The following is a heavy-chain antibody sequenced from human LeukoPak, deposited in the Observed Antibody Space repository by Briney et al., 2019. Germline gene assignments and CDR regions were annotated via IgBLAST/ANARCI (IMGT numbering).Heavy chain of an antibody. Sequence: PGGSLRLSCAASGFTFSSYGMHWVRQAPGKGLEWVAVIWYDGSNKYYADSVKGRFTISRDNSKNTLYLQMNSLRAEDTAVYYCARDGTGDYLFDYWGQGTLVTVSS. D-gene: IGHD4-17*01. CDR3: ARDGTGDYLFDY. CDR1: GFTFSSYG. V-gene: IGHV3-33*08. J-gene: IGHJ4*02. CDR2: IWYDGSNK.